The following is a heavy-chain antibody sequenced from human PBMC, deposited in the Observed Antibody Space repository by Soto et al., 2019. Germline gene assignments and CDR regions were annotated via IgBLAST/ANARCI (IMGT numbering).Heavy chain of an antibody. CDR2: INPNSGGT. Sequence: ASVKVSCKASGYTFTGYYMQWVRQAPGQGLEWMGWINPNSGGTNYAQKFQGRVTMTRDTSISTAYMELSRLRSDDTAVYYCATTLLRFLEWSWYYCGMDVWGQGTTVTVYS. V-gene: IGHV1-2*02. CDR3: ATTLLRFLEWSWYYCGMDV. CDR1: GYTFTGYY. D-gene: IGHD3-3*01. J-gene: IGHJ6*02.